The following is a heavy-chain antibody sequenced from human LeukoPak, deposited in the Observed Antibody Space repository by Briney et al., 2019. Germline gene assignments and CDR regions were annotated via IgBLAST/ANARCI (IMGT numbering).Heavy chain of an antibody. CDR1: GYTFTSYG. CDR3: ARDQAATNTQVRFCLD. CDR2: ISAYNGNT. V-gene: IGHV1-18*01. D-gene: IGHD3-9*01. J-gene: IGHJ4*02. Sequence: ASVKVSCKASGYTFTSYGISWVRQAPGQGLEWMGWISAYNGNTNFAQKLQGRVTVTTDTSTSTAYMDLMSLRSDDTAVYYCARDQAATNTQVRFCLDWGQGTLVTVSS.